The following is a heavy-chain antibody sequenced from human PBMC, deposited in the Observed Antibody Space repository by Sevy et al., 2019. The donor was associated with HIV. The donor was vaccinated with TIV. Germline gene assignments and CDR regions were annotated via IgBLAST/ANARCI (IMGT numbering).Heavy chain of an antibody. D-gene: IGHD5-12*01. CDR1: GGSISAYH. V-gene: IGHV4-59*01. CDR3: ARAPPVRSGDDSLNWFDP. J-gene: IGHJ5*02. Sequence: SETLSLTCTVSGGSISAYHWSWIRQPPGKGLEYIGYIHYTGTTNYNPSLKSRVTISVNTSKNQFSLKLSSVTAADTALYYCARAPPVRSGDDSLNWFDPWGQGTLVTVSS. CDR2: IHYTGTT.